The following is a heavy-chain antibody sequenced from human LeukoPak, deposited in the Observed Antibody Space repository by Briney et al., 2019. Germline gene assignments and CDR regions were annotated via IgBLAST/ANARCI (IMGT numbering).Heavy chain of an antibody. Sequence: GGSLRLSCAASGFTFSSYWMSWVRQAPGKGLGWVANIKQDGSEKYYVDSVKGRFTISRDNAKNSLYLQMNSLRAEDTAVYYCARDLPPGYSYGLDYWGQGTLVTVSS. D-gene: IGHD5-18*01. V-gene: IGHV3-7*01. J-gene: IGHJ4*02. CDR1: GFTFSSYW. CDR3: ARDLPPGYSYGLDY. CDR2: IKQDGSEK.